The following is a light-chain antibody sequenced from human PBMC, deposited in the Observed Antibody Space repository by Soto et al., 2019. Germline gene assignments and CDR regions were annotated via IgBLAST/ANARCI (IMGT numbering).Light chain of an antibody. CDR3: QQTSSFPLT. CDR1: QGLTSW. V-gene: IGKV1-12*01. J-gene: IGKJ4*01. Sequence: DVQMTQSPSSVSAAVGDRVTITCLASQGLTSWLAWYQQKTGKAPKLLVYAASSLQSGVPSRLSGSGSVTDFTLTISSPQTEDSETYYRQQTSSFPLTFGGGTKVEMK. CDR2: AAS.